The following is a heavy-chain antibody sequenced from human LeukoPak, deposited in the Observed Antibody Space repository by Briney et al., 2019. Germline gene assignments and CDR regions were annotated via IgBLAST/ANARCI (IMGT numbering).Heavy chain of an antibody. V-gene: IGHV3-23*01. Sequence: GESLRLSCAASGFTFSRYAMNWVRQAPGKGLEWVSAISGSGDNTYYADSVKGRFTISRDTSKKTLYLQMDSLRAGDTVVYYCAKAPGYYVASGDMSCDYWGQGTLVTVSS. D-gene: IGHD3-3*01. CDR2: ISGSGDNT. CDR1: GFTFSRYA. J-gene: IGHJ4*02. CDR3: AKAPGYYVASGDMSCDY.